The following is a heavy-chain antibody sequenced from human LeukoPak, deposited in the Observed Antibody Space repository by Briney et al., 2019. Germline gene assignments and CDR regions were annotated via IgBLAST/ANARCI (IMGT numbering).Heavy chain of an antibody. Sequence: GGSLRLSCAASGFNVSSNYMSWVRQAPGKGLMWLSRIYSGGGSNYAESVKGRFTISRDTSKNPVFLQMNNLKAEDPAVYYCARVGYSSGWYRNWPQGTVVSVSS. J-gene: IGHJ4*02. V-gene: IGHV3-66*01. CDR2: IYSGGGS. CDR1: GFNVSSNY. D-gene: IGHD6-19*01. CDR3: ARVGYSSGWYRN.